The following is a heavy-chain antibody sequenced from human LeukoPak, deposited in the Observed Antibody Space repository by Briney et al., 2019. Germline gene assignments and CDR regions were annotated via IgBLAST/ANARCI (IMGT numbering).Heavy chain of an antibody. V-gene: IGHV4-59*12. D-gene: IGHD3-10*01. CDR1: GGSISNYY. CDR3: ARGEVRGAVNY. CDR2: IYYTGST. J-gene: IGHJ4*02. Sequence: KASETLSLTCTVSGGSISNYYWNWIRQPPGKGLEWIGYIYYTGSTNYNPSLKSRVTISVDTSKNQFSLKLSSVTAADTAVYYCARGEVRGAVNYWGQGTLVTVSS.